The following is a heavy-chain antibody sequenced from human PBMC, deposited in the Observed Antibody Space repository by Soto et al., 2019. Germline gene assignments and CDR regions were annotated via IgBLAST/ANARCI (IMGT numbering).Heavy chain of an antibody. V-gene: IGHV3-20*04. CDR2: IDWSGGST. J-gene: IGHJ5*02. CDR3: VRGRRHYYFDSSGYDWFDP. Sequence: EAQLVESRGGVVRPGGSLRLSCAASGFTFDDYAMNWVRQPPGKGLEWVSGIDWSGGSTFYADSVKGRFTISRDNAKNSLYLQIDSLRAEDTALYYCVRGRRHYYFDSSGYDWFDPWGQGTLVTVSS. D-gene: IGHD3-22*01. CDR1: GFTFDDYA.